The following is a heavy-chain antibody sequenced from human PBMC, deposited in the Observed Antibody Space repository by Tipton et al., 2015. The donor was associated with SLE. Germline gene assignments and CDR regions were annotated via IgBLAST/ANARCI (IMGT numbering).Heavy chain of an antibody. CDR1: GGSFSGYY. V-gene: IGHV4-34*01. CDR3: ARVVLGLRQIGYWYFDL. CDR2: INHSGST. J-gene: IGHJ2*01. D-gene: IGHD1-7*01. Sequence: LRLSCAVYGGSFSGYYWSWIRQPPGKGLEWLGEINHSGSTNYNPSLKSRVTISVDTSKNQFSLKLSSVTAADTAVYYCARVVLGLRQIGYWYFDLWGRGTLVTVSS.